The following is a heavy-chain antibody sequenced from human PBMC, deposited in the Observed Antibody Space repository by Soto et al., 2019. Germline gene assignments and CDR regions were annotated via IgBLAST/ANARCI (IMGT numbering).Heavy chain of an antibody. J-gene: IGHJ4*02. Sequence: QVQLVQSGAEVTKPGASVKVSCKASGYTFSSYGITWVRQAPGQGLEWMGWISAYDADTNYPQKIHVRVTMTTDTSTSTDYMELRSLRSDDTAVYYCARYSRVGAPGNWGQGTLVPVSS. CDR2: ISAYDADT. CDR3: ARYSRVGAPGN. CDR1: GYTFSSYG. V-gene: IGHV1-18*01. D-gene: IGHD1-26*01.